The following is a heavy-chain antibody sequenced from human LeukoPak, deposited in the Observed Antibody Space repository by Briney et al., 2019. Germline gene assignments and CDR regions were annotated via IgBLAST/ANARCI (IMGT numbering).Heavy chain of an antibody. CDR1: GFTVSNNY. CDR3: VRKNRDFNAAFDI. V-gene: IGHV3-53*01. CDR2: TYSDSST. D-gene: IGHD2-21*02. Sequence: GGSLRLSCAASGFTVSNNYMSWVRQAPGKGLEWVSITYSDSSTNDADSVKGRFTISRDTSQNTLSHQMNSVRAEDTAVYYCVRKNRDFNAAFDIWGQGTVVTVSS. J-gene: IGHJ3*02.